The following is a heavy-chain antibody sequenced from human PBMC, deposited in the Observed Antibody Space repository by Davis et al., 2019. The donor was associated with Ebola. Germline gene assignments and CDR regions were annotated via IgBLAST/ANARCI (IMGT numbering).Heavy chain of an antibody. Sequence: SETLSLTCTVSRGSITLPYSISTRHPPRKVVELMAYVPHSGTRIHNPSLKSRVTISVDTSKNQFSLKLSSVTAADTAVYYCARVNYDFWSGYYTGNWFDPWGQGTLVTVSS. CDR1: RGSITLPY. CDR3: ARVNYDFWSGYYTGNWFDP. J-gene: IGHJ5*02. CDR2: VPHSGTR. D-gene: IGHD3-3*01. V-gene: IGHV4-59*11.